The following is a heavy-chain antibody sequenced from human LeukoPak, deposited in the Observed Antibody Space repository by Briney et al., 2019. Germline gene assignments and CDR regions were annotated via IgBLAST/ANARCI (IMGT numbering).Heavy chain of an antibody. Sequence: RSGGSLRLSCAASGFTFSSYAMSWVRQAPGKGLEWVSAISGSGGSTYYADSVKGRFTISRDNSKNTLYLQMNSLRAEDTAVYYRARRAGAYSHPYDYWGQGTLVTVSS. V-gene: IGHV3-23*01. CDR1: GFTFSSYA. CDR3: ARRAGAYSHPYDY. CDR2: ISGSGGST. J-gene: IGHJ4*02. D-gene: IGHD4/OR15-4a*01.